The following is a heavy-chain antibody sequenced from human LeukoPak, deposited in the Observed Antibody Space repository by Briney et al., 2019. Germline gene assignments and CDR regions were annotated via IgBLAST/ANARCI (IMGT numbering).Heavy chain of an antibody. J-gene: IGHJ4*02. Sequence: GGSLRLSCAASGFTISNYWMSWVRQAPGKGLEWVANIKQDGSEKYYADSVKGRFTFSRDNAKNSLYLQMNSLRAEDTAVYYCASTHNPVVPAAHPLDYWGQGTLVTVSS. V-gene: IGHV3-7*01. D-gene: IGHD2-2*01. CDR3: ASTHNPVVPAAHPLDY. CDR2: IKQDGSEK. CDR1: GFTISNYW.